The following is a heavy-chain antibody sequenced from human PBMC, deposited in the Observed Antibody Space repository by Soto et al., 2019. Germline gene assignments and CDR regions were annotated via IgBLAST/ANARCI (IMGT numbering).Heavy chain of an antibody. CDR3: ARGLYYYDSSGYWGC. CDR2: ISSSSSTI. D-gene: IGHD3-22*01. J-gene: IGHJ4*02. Sequence: EVQLVESGGGLVQPGGSLRLSCAASGFTFSSYSMNWVCQAPGKGLEWVSYISSSSSTIYYADSVKGRFTISRDNAKNSLYLQMNSLRDEDTAVYYCARGLYYYDSSGYWGCWGQGTLVTVSS. CDR1: GFTFSSYS. V-gene: IGHV3-48*02.